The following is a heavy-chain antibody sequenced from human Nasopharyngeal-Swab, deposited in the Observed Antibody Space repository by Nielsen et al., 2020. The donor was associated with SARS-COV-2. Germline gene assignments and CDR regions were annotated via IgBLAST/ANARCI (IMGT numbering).Heavy chain of an antibody. Sequence: GESLKISCAASQFTFSHYGMHWVRQAPGKGLEWVAVISYDGYNKYYTDSVRGRFTISRDNSKNTLYLEMNSLRPDDTAVYYCAKPKQYWWAPFEDWGQGTLVTVSS. J-gene: IGHJ4*02. CDR3: AKPKQYWWAPFED. D-gene: IGHD2-15*01. CDR1: QFTFSHYG. V-gene: IGHV3-30*18. CDR2: ISYDGYNK.